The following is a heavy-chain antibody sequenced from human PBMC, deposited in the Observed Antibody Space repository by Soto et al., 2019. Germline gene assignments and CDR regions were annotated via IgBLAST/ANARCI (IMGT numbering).Heavy chain of an antibody. CDR3: ARGGIGMVRTFDH. CDR2: IFSSGES. J-gene: IGHJ4*02. D-gene: IGHD3-10*01. Sequence: GGSLRLSCAASGFTVSSTYMSWVRQAPGKGLEWVSIIFSSGESFYADSVKGRFTISRDSSDDTVYLQMNSLKAEDTAVYYCARGGIGMVRTFDHWGQGTLVTVSS. CDR1: GFTVSSTY. V-gene: IGHV3-53*01.